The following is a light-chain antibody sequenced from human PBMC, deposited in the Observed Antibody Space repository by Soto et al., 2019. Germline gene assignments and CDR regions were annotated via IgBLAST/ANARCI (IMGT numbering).Light chain of an antibody. V-gene: IGKV1-39*01. Sequence: DLKMTQSPSALTASVVARVTITCRASQSISGYLNWYQQKPGKAPNLLIYAASSLQSGVPSRFSGSGSGTDFTLTINSLHPEDFATYYCQKSYSTPITVGQGTRLEIK. CDR3: QKSYSTPIT. CDR1: QSISGY. CDR2: AAS. J-gene: IGKJ5*01.